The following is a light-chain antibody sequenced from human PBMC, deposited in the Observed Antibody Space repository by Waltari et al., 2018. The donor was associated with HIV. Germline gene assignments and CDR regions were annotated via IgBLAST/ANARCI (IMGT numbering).Light chain of an antibody. CDR3: AAWDASLGGVV. CDR1: SSNIGRYF. Sequence: QSVLTQPPSASGTPGQRVAISCSGSSSNIGRYFVYWYQQLPGPAPKLLIFSNFQRPSGVPDRVSGSKSGTSAYLAISGLRSEDEADYYCAAWDASLGGVVFGGGTTLTVL. J-gene: IGLJ2*01. CDR2: SNF. V-gene: IGLV1-47*02.